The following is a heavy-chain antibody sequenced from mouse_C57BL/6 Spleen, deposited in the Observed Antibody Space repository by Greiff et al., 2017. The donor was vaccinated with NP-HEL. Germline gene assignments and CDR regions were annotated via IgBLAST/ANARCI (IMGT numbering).Heavy chain of an antibody. D-gene: IGHD2-5*01. CDR2: IDPSDSET. J-gene: IGHJ2*01. CDR1: GYTFTSYW. CDR3: ARRETYYSNFAYFDY. Sequence: QVQLQQPGAELVRPGSSVKLSCKASGYTFTSYWMHWVKQRPIQGLEWIGNIDPSDSETHYNQKFKDKATLTVDKSSSTAYMQLSSLTSEDSAVYYCARRETYYSNFAYFDYWGQGTTLTVSS. V-gene: IGHV1-52*01.